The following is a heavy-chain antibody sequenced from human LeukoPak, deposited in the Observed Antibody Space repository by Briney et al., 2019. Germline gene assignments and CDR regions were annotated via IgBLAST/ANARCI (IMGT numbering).Heavy chain of an antibody. CDR1: GYTFTCYY. J-gene: IGHJ6*03. CDR3: ARDARGYSYGHYYYYYMDV. V-gene: IGHV1-2*02. D-gene: IGHD5-18*01. Sequence: ASVKVSCKASGYTFTCYYMHWVRQAPGQGLEWMGWINPNSGGTNYAQKFQGRVILTRDTSISTAYMELSRLRSDDTAVYSCARDARGYSYGHYYYYYMDVWGQGTTVTVSS. CDR2: INPNSGGT.